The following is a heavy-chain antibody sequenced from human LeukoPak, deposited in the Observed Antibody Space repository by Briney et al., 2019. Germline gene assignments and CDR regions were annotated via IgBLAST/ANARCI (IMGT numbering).Heavy chain of an antibody. CDR2: IKQDGSEK. D-gene: IGHD2-2*02. CDR1: GFTFSSYW. J-gene: IGHJ4*02. Sequence: GGSLRLSCAASGFTFSSYWMSWVRQAPGKGLEWVANIKQDGSEKYYVDSVKGRFTISRDNAKNSLYLQMNSLRAEDTAVYYCARHAEGGYQPQYDYWGQGTLVTVSS. V-gene: IGHV3-7*01. CDR3: ARHAEGGYQPQYDY.